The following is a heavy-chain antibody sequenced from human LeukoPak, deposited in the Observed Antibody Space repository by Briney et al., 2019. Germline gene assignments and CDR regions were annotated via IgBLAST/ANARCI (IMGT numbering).Heavy chain of an antibody. CDR1: GYTFTGYY. J-gene: IGHJ3*02. V-gene: IGHV1-2*02. CDR2: INPNSGGT. D-gene: IGHD1-26*01. CDR3: VSDRGGGSYLGAFDI. Sequence: ASVKVSCKASGYTFTGYYMHWVRQAPGQELEGMGWINPNSGGTNYAQKFQGRVTMTRDTSISTAYMELSRLRSDDTAVYYCVSDRGGGSYLGAFDIWGQGTMVTVSS.